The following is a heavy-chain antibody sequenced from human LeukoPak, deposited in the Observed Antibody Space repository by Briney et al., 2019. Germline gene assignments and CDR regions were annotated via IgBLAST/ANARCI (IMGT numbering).Heavy chain of an antibody. J-gene: IGHJ4*02. CDR2: ISWNSGSI. V-gene: IGHV3-9*01. D-gene: IGHD3-22*01. CDR1: GFTFNDYA. Sequence: GRSLRLSCAASGFTFNDYAMHWVRQAPGKGLEWVSGISWNSGSIGYADSVKGRFTISRDYAKNSLYLQMNSLRAEDTALYYCAKDKYSDSSGYPDYWGQGTLVTVSS. CDR3: AKDKYSDSSGYPDY.